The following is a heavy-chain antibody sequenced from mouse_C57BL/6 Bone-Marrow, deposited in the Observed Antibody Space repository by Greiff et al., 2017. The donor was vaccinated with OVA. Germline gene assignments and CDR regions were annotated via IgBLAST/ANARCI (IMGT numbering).Heavy chain of an antibody. V-gene: IGHV5-9*01. CDR1: GFTFSSYT. J-gene: IGHJ2*01. CDR2: ISGGGGNT. CDR3: ARPGTGDYDYFDY. D-gene: IGHD2-4*01. Sequence: EVKVEESGGGLVKPGGSLKLSCAASGFTFSSYTMSWVRQTPEKRLEWVATISGGGGNTYYPDSVKGRFTISRDNAKNTLYLQMSSLRSEDTALYYCARPGTGDYDYFDYWGQGTTLTVSS.